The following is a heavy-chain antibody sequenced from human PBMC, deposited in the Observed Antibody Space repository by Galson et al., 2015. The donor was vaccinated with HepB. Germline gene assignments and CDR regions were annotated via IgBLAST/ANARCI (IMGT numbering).Heavy chain of an antibody. D-gene: IGHD3-10*01. CDR3: ARDSGSPGDY. J-gene: IGHJ4*02. CDR2: IKKDESEQ. CDR1: GFTFSGYW. Sequence: SLRLSCAASGFTFSGYWMGWVRQAPGKGLEWVADIKKDESEQYYFHFVKGRFTISRDNSNSSLYLQMNCLRAEDTAVYYCARDSGSPGDYWGQGTVVTVSS. V-gene: IGHV3-7*01.